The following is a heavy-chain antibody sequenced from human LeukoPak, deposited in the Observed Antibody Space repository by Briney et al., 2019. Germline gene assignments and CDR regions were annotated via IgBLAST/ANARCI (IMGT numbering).Heavy chain of an antibody. J-gene: IGHJ5*02. CDR3: ARHRYYYGPGNYGVLHWFAP. CDR2: IYYSGST. D-gene: IGHD3-10*01. V-gene: IGHV4-39*01. CDR1: GGSISSTNYY. Sequence: SETLSLTRTVSGGSISSTNYYWGWIRQSPGKGLEWIGSIYYSGSTYYNPSLKSRVTISVDTSKNQFSLKLSSVTAADTAMYYGARHRYYYGPGNYGVLHWFAPWGRGTLVTVPS.